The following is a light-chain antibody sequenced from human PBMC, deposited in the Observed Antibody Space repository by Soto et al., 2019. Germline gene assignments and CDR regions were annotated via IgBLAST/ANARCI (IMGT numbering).Light chain of an antibody. CDR1: SSDVGGYNY. V-gene: IGLV2-8*01. CDR3: SSYTSSSTLV. CDR2: EVS. Sequence: QSVLTQPTSASGSPGQSVTISCTGTSSDVGGYNYVSWYQQHPGKAPKLMIYEVSKRPSGVPDRFSGSKSGNTASLAVSGLQAEDEGDYYCSSYTSSSTLVFGGGTKVTVL. J-gene: IGLJ2*01.